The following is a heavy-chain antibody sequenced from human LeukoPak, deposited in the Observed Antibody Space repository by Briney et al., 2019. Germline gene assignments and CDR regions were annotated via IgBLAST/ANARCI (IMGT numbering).Heavy chain of an antibody. V-gene: IGHV3-21*01. CDR2: ISSSSSYI. D-gene: IGHD4-23*01. J-gene: IGHJ4*02. Sequence: GGSLRLSCAASGFTFSSYSMNWVRQAQGKGLEWVSSISSSSSYIYYADSVKGRFTISRDNAKNSLYLQMNSLRAEDTAVYYCARTDYGGNSLGVDYWGQGTLVTVSS. CDR3: ARTDYGGNSLGVDY. CDR1: GFTFSSYS.